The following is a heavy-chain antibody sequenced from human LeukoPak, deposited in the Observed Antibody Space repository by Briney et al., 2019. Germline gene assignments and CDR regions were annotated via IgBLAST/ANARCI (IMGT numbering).Heavy chain of an antibody. CDR3: ARDYRDAFDI. J-gene: IGHJ3*02. CDR1: GGSFSGYY. V-gene: IGHV4-34*01. D-gene: IGHD3-16*02. Sequence: SETLSLTCAVYGGSFSGYYWSWIRQPPGKGLEWIGEINHSGSTNYNPSLKSRVTISVDTSKNHFSLKLSSVTAADTAVYYCARDYRDAFDIWGQGTMVTVSS. CDR2: INHSGST.